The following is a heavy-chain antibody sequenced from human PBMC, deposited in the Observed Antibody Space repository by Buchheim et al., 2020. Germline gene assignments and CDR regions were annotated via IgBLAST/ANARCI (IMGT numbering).Heavy chain of an antibody. CDR2: IKLGGSEK. CDR1: GLTFSNDW. Sequence: EVQLVESGGGLVQPGGSLRLSCVASGLTFSNDWMTWVRQAPGKGLEWVATIKLGGSEKQYVDSVRGRFTISRDNAKNSLYLQMNGLRAEDTAVYHCSRGGFYGGDFDPWGQGTL. V-gene: IGHV3-7*03. CDR3: SRGGFYGGDFDP. J-gene: IGHJ5*02. D-gene: IGHD4-23*01.